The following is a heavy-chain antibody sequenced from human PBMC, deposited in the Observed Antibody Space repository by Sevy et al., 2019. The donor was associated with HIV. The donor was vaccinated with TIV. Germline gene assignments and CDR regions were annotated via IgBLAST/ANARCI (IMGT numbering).Heavy chain of an antibody. D-gene: IGHD2-15*01. J-gene: IGHJ6*03. CDR2: ISFDGNKQ. Sequence: GGSLRLSCAASGFTFSDYAFHWVRQAPGKGLEWLAVISFDGNKQYFADSVQGRFTISRDSLKNTVSLHMNSLRVEDTAVYFCARELLPGCYYYYMDVWGKGTTVTVSS. CDR1: GFTFSDYA. CDR3: ARELLPGCYYYYMDV. V-gene: IGHV3-30-3*01.